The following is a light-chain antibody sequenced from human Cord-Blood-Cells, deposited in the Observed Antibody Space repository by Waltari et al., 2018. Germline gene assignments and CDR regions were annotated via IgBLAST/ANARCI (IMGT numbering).Light chain of an antibody. CDR1: QGISSY. CDR2: AAS. J-gene: IGKJ1*01. V-gene: IGKV1-8*01. CDR3: QQYYSYPRT. Sequence: AIRMTQSPSSLPSSTGDRVTLTCRASQGISSYLAWYQQKPGKAPKLLIYAASTLQSGVPSRFSGSGSGTDFTLTISCLQSEDFATYYCQQYYSYPRTFGQGTKVEIK.